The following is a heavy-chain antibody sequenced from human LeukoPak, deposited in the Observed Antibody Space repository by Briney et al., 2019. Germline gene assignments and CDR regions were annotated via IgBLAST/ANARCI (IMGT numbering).Heavy chain of an antibody. CDR3: AREGYNVAAAGTRFGWFDP. V-gene: IGHV3-30-3*01. Sequence: PGGSLRLSCAASGFTFSSYAMHWVRQAPGKGLEWVAVISYDGSNKYYADSVKGRFTISRDNSKNTLYLQMNSLRAEDTAVYYCAREGYNVAAAGTRFGWFDPWGQGTLVTVSS. CDR1: GFTFSSYA. D-gene: IGHD6-13*01. J-gene: IGHJ5*02. CDR2: ISYDGSNK.